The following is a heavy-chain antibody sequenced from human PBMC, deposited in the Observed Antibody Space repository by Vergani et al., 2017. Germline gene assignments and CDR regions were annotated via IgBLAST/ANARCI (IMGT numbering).Heavy chain of an antibody. CDR1: GFTFSSYA. D-gene: IGHD2-15*01. V-gene: IGHV3-64D*06. CDR3: VKVVPRYFEL. CDR2: ISSSGGST. Sequence: EVQLVESGGGLVQPGGSLRLSCSASGFTFSSYAMHGVRQAPGKGLEYGSSISSSGGSTYYADSVKGRFTISRDNSKNTLYLQMRSLRAEDTAVYSCVKVVPRYFELWGRGTLVTVSS. J-gene: IGHJ2*01.